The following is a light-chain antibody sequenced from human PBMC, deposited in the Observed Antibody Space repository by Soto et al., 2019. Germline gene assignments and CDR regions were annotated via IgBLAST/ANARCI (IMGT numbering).Light chain of an antibody. Sequence: QSALTQPASVSGSPGQSITISCTGTSSDVGGYNYVSWYQHHPGKAPKIMFYDVSRRPSGVSNRFSGSKSVNTSFLTISGLQAEDLADYYCSSYTSIGTLVILGVGTKVTVL. CDR1: SSDVGGYNY. J-gene: IGLJ2*01. V-gene: IGLV2-14*03. CDR2: DVS. CDR3: SSYTSIGTLVI.